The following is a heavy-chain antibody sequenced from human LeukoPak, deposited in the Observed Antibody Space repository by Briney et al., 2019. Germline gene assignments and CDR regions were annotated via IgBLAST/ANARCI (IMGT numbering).Heavy chain of an antibody. CDR1: GFTFSSYG. Sequence: GGTLRLSCAASGFTFSSYGMSWVRQAPGKGLEWVSSISSSSYIYYADSVKGRFTISRDNAKNSLYLQMNSLRAEDTAVYYCARVCRSSSCTWGQGTLVTVSS. CDR2: ISSSSYI. V-gene: IGHV3-21*01. D-gene: IGHD6-13*01. J-gene: IGHJ4*02. CDR3: ARVCRSSSCT.